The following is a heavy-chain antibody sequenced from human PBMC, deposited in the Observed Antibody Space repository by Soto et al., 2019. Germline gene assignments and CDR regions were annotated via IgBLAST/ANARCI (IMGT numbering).Heavy chain of an antibody. CDR3: AKEPLWFGELPTDFDY. CDR1: GFTFSSYA. CDR2: ISGSGGST. V-gene: IGHV3-23*01. Sequence: EVQLLESGGGLVQPGGSLRLSCAASGFTFSSYAMSWVRQAPGKGLEWVSAISGSGGSTYYADSVKGRFTISRDNPKNTLYLQMNSLRAEDTAVYYCAKEPLWFGELPTDFDYWGQGTLVTVSS. J-gene: IGHJ4*02. D-gene: IGHD3-10*01.